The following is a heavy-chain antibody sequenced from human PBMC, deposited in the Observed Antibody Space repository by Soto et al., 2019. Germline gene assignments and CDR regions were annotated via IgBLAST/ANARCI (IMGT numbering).Heavy chain of an antibody. CDR2: ISAYNGNT. CDR1: GYTVTSSA. Sequence: QVQLVQTGAEVQKHGDSVKVSCKASGYTVTSSAISWVRQAPGQGLEWMGWISAYNGNTTYAQKLQGRVTMTTDTSTSPAYMGLRRLRSYDTAVYYCARDAPPKDDGGKGTLVTVAS. CDR3: ARDAPPKDD. V-gene: IGHV1-18*01. J-gene: IGHJ4*02.